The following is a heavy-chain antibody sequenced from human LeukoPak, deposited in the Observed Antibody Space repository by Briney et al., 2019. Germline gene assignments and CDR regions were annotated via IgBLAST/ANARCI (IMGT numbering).Heavy chain of an antibody. Sequence: PSETLSLTCAVSGNSISSRNWWGWIRQPPGKGPEWIGYIYYTGNNYYNPSLKSRAAISVDTSRNLFSLKLSSVTAMDTAVYYCARKPRSSTTWPNGFDIWGQGTMVTVSS. V-gene: IGHV4-28*01. CDR3: ARKPRSSTTWPNGFDI. J-gene: IGHJ3*02. D-gene: IGHD2-2*01. CDR1: GNSISSRNW. CDR2: IYYTGNN.